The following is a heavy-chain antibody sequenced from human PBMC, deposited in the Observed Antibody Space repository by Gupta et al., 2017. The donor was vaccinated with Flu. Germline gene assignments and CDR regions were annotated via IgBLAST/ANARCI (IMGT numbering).Heavy chain of an antibody. CDR2: IYTTGNT. Sequence: QVQLQESGPGLVTHAKTLSLSCTVSGGSISRGSYQWIWSRQPAGTGLEWIGRIYTTGNTNYNPSLKSRVTISADTSKNQFSLKLTSVSAADTAVYYCARGGPTFYYDTSGYYPPPPYHHYGMDVWGQGTTVTVSS. CDR3: ARGGPTFYYDTSGYYPPPPYHHYGMDV. J-gene: IGHJ6*02. D-gene: IGHD3-22*01. V-gene: IGHV4-61*02. CDR1: GGSISRGSYQ.